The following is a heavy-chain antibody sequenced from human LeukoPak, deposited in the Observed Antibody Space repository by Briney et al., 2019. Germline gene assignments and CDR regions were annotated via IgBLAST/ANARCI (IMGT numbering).Heavy chain of an antibody. CDR2: IIPIFGTA. CDR3: ARVVPAAIPPHWFDP. CDR1: GGTFSSYA. J-gene: IGHJ5*02. V-gene: IGHV1-69*05. Sequence: SVKVSCKASGGTFSSYAISWVRQAPGQGLEWMGGIIPIFGTANYAQKFQGRVTITTDESTSTAYMELSSLRSEDTAVYYCARVVPAAIPPHWFDPWGQGTPVTVSS. D-gene: IGHD2-2*02.